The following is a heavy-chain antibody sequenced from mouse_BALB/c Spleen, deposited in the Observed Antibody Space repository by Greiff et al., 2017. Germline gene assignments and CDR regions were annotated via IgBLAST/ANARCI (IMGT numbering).Heavy chain of an antibody. Sequence: EVKLVESGGGLVKPGGSLKLSCAASGFTFSSYAMSWVRQTPEKRLEWVATISSGGSYTYYPDSVKGRFTISRDNAKNTLYLQMSSLRSEDTAMYYCARRYDYGFAYWGQGTLVTVSA. CDR3: ARRYDYGFAY. D-gene: IGHD2-4*01. V-gene: IGHV5-9-3*01. J-gene: IGHJ3*01. CDR2: ISSGGSYT. CDR1: GFTFSSYA.